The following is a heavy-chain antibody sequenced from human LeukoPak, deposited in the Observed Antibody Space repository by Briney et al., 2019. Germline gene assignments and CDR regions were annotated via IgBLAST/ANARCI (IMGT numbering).Heavy chain of an antibody. D-gene: IGHD3-22*01. CDR1: GFTFSRYG. CDR2: TRFDGSNK. Sequence: GGSLRLSCAASGFTFSRYGMHWVRQTPGKGLEWVAFTRFDGSNKDYADSVKGRFTISRDNSRNTMYLQINSLRPEDRAVYYCAKHADSYDGSSPFDHWGQGTLVTVSS. CDR3: AKHADSYDGSSPFDH. V-gene: IGHV3-30*02. J-gene: IGHJ4*02.